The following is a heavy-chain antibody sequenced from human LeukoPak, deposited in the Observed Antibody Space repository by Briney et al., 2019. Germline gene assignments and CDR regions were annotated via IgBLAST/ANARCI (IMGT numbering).Heavy chain of an antibody. Sequence: GGSLRLSCAASGFTFSSYSMNWVRQAPGKGLEWVSSISSSSSYIYYADSVKGRFTISRDNAKNSLYLQMNSLRAEDTAVYYCAKDQFVTTVTTGFDYWGQGTLVTVSS. J-gene: IGHJ4*02. CDR1: GFTFSSYS. V-gene: IGHV3-21*01. CDR2: ISSSSSYI. D-gene: IGHD4-17*01. CDR3: AKDQFVTTVTTGFDY.